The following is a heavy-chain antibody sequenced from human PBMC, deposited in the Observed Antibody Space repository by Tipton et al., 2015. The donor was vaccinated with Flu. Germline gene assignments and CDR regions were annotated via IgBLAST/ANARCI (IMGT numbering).Heavy chain of an antibody. CDR3: ARDSPPLRSGGAFDI. D-gene: IGHD4-17*01. J-gene: IGHJ3*02. CDR2: INHSGST. Sequence: TLSLTCAVYGGSFSGYYWSWIRQPPGKGLEWIGEINHSGSTNYNPSLKSRVTISVDTSKNQFSLKLSSVTAADTAVYYCARDSPPLRSGGAFDIWGQGTMVPVSS. V-gene: IGHV4-34*01. CDR1: GGSFSGYY.